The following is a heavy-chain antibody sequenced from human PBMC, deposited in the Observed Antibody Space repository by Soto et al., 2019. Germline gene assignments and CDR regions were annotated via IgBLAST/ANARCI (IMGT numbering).Heavy chain of an antibody. CDR1: GYTLTELS. CDR3: ATAGFTMVRGVIITRHYYYGMDV. Sequence: ASVKVSCKVSGYTLTELSMHWVRQAPGKGLEWMGGFDPEDGETIYAQKFQGRVTMTEDTSTDTAYMELSSLRSEDTAVYYCATAGFTMVRGVIITRHYYYGMDVWGQGTTVTVSS. CDR2: FDPEDGET. V-gene: IGHV1-24*01. J-gene: IGHJ6*02. D-gene: IGHD3-10*01.